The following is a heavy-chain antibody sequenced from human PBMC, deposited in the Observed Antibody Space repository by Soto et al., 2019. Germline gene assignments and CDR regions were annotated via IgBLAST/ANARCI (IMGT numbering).Heavy chain of an antibody. V-gene: IGHV4-59*01. CDR1: GDTSTSYY. CDR2: IRNSGTS. J-gene: IGHJ5*01. D-gene: IGHD3-22*01. CDR3: ARDFYDSVGYTWFDS. Sequence: PSETLSLTCTVSGDTSTSYYWGWIRQAPGKGLEWIGHIRNSGTSTHNPSLNGRVTISIDMSKKQFSLKLTSLTSADTAVYYCARDFYDSVGYTWFDSWSQGTLVTVSS.